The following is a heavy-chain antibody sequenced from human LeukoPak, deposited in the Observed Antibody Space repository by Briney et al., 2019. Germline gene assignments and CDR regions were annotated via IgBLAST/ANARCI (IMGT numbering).Heavy chain of an antibody. CDR3: ARDQWELPY. CDR1: GFIFSDYY. Sequence: PGGSLRLSCAASGFIFSDYYMSWIRQAPGKGLEWVANIKQDGSEKYYVDSVKGRFTISRDNAKNSLYLQMNSLRAEDMAVYYCARDQWELPYWGQGTLVTVSS. V-gene: IGHV3-7*01. CDR2: IKQDGSEK. D-gene: IGHD1-26*01. J-gene: IGHJ4*02.